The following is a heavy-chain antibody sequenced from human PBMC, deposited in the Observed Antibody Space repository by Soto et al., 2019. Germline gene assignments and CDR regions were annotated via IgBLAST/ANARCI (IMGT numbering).Heavy chain of an antibody. CDR3: ARNNGGAHLYYFYYGMDV. J-gene: IGHJ6*02. V-gene: IGHV1-18*04. D-gene: IGHD2-8*01. CDR1: GYTFTSYG. Sequence: ASVKVSCKASGYTFTSYGISWVRQAPGQGLEWMGWISAYNGNTSYAQKLQGRVTMTTDTSTSTAYMELRSLRSDDTAVYYCARNNGGAHLYYFYYGMDVWGQGTTVTVSS. CDR2: ISAYNGNT.